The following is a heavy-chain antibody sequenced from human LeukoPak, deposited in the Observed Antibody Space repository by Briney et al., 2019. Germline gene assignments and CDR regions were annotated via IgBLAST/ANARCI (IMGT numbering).Heavy chain of an antibody. V-gene: IGHV4-59*01. CDR1: GGSISQYY. CDR3: ARVKDFAYSFFDL. J-gene: IGHJ2*01. CDR2: VYRSGNT. Sequence: SETLSLTCTLSGGSISQYYWSWIRQPPGKGPEWIGYVYRSGNTNYNPSLKSRVTISVDASKNHFSLNLTSVTAADTAVYYCARVKDFAYSFFDLWGRGTLVTVSS.